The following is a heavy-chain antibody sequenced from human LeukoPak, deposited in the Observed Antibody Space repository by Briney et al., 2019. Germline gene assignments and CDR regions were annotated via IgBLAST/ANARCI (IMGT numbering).Heavy chain of an antibody. Sequence: ASVKVSCKASGGTFSSYGIIWVRQAPGQGLEWMGRIIPILNIADYAQKFQGRVTITADTSTSTAYMELRSLRSDDTAVYYCARYSSSWYAQAFDIWGQGTMVTVSS. D-gene: IGHD6-13*01. J-gene: IGHJ3*02. CDR1: GGTFSSYG. CDR2: IIPILNIA. V-gene: IGHV1-69*04. CDR3: ARYSSSWYAQAFDI.